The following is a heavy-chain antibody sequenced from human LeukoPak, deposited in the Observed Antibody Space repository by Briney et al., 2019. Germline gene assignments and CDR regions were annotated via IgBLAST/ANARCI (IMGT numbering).Heavy chain of an antibody. J-gene: IGHJ6*02. Sequence: SETLSLTCTVSGYSISSGYYWGWIRQPPGKGLEWIGSIYHSGSTYYNPSLKSRVTISVDTSKNQSSLKLSSVTAADTAVYYCARDGVGATRLYYYYGMDVWGQGTTVTVSS. CDR1: GYSISSGYY. CDR2: IYHSGST. V-gene: IGHV4-38-2*02. D-gene: IGHD1-26*01. CDR3: ARDGVGATRLYYYYGMDV.